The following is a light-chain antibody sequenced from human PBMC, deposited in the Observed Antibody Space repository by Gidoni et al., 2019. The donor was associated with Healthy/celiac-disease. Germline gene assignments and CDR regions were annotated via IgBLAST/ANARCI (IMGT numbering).Light chain of an antibody. V-gene: IGKV3-20*01. CDR2: GAS. J-gene: IGKJ1*01. CDR1: QRVSSSY. Sequence: LVLPQSPGTLSLSPGERATLSCRASQRVSSSYLAWYQQKPGQAPRLLIYGASSRATGIPDRFSGSGSGTDFTLTISRLEPEDFAVYYCQQYGSSPWTFGQGTKVEIK. CDR3: QQYGSSPWT.